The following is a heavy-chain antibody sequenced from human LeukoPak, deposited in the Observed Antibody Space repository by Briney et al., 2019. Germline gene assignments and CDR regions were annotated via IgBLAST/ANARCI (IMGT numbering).Heavy chain of an antibody. Sequence: ASVKVSCKASVYTFTSYGISWVRQAPGQTLEWMGWISAYNGNTNYAQKLQGRVTMTTDTSTSTAYMELRSLRSDDTAVYYCARSGYYDSSWCFDYWGQGTLVTVSS. J-gene: IGHJ4*02. CDR1: VYTFTSYG. CDR2: ISAYNGNT. CDR3: ARSGYYDSSWCFDY. D-gene: IGHD3-22*01. V-gene: IGHV1-18*01.